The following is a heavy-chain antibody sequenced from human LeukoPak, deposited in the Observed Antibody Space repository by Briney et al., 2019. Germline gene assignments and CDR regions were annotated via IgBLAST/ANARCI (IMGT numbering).Heavy chain of an antibody. Sequence: PGGSLRLSCAASGFTFSTSWMPWVRQAPGKGLVWVSRIYSDGSTTTYAGSVKGRFTISRDNANNTLYLQMDRLGADDTALYYCARGGSAWLDSWGQGTLVTVSS. CDR1: GFTFSTSW. CDR3: ARGGSAWLDS. CDR2: IYSDGSTT. D-gene: IGHD6-25*01. V-gene: IGHV3-74*03. J-gene: IGHJ4*02.